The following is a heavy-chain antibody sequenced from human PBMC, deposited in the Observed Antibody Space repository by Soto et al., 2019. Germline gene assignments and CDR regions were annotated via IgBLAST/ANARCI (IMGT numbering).Heavy chain of an antibody. CDR2: ISSSSSYI. Sequence: EVQLVESGGGLVKPGGSLRLSCAASGFTFSSYSMNWVRQAPGKGLEWVSSISSSSSYIYYADSVKGRFTISRDNAKNSLCLQMNSRRAEDTDVYYCARDLPVSRDYWGQGTLVTVSS. J-gene: IGHJ4*02. V-gene: IGHV3-21*01. D-gene: IGHD3-16*02. CDR3: ARDLPVSRDY. CDR1: GFTFSSYS.